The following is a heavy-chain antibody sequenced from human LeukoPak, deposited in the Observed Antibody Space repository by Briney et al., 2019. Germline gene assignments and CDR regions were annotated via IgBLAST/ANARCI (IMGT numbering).Heavy chain of an antibody. J-gene: IGHJ4*02. D-gene: IGHD3-10*01. CDR1: GYTFTGYY. CDR2: INPNSGGT. V-gene: IGHV1-2*02. Sequence: GASVKVSCTASGYTFTGYYMHWVRQAPGQGLEWMGWINPNSGGTNYAQKFQGRVTMTRDTSISTAYMELSRLRSDDTAVYYCASGDVVRGVIIPLDYWGQGTLVTVSS. CDR3: ASGDVVRGVIIPLDY.